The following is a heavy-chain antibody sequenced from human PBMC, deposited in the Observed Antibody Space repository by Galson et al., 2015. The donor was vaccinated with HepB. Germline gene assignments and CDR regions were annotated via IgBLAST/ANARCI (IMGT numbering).Heavy chain of an antibody. J-gene: IGHJ3*01. CDR3: ATYLGSTGFDF. D-gene: IGHD3-9*01. V-gene: IGHV1-24*01. CDR2: LVPENGDT. CDR1: GYNLTELS. Sequence: SVKVSCKVSGYNLTELSIHWVRQAPGKGLEWMGNLVPENGDTLLAQKFEGRVRMTEDTSSDTTYMELSSLRSEDTGVYFCATYLGSTGFDFWGQGTMVTVSS.